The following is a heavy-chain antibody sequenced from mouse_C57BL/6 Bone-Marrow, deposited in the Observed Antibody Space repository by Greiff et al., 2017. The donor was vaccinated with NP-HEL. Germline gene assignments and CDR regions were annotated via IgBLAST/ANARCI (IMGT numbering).Heavy chain of an antibody. CDR1: GYTFTSYW. CDR2: IDPSDSYT. D-gene: IGHD1-1*01. CDR3: ARYYSGSSYDFDY. J-gene: IGHJ2*01. V-gene: IGHV1-50*01. Sequence: QVQLQQPGAELVKPGASVKLSCKASGYTFTSYWMQWVKQRPGQGLEWIGEIDPSDSYTNYNQKFKGKATLTVDTSSSTAYMQLSSLTSEDSAVYYCARYYSGSSYDFDYWGQGTTLTVSS.